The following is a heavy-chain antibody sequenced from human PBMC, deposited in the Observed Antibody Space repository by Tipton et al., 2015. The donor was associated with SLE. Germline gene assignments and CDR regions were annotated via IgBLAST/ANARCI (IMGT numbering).Heavy chain of an antibody. CDR1: GGSFSGYH. D-gene: IGHD3-10*01. CDR2: INHSGST. V-gene: IGHV4-34*01. J-gene: IGHJ4*02. CDR3: ARGSGNFDY. Sequence: TLSLTCSIYGGSFSGYHWSWIRQPPGKGLEWIGEINHSGSTNYNPSLKSRVTISVDTSKNQFSLKLSSVTAADTAVYYCARGSGNFDYWGQGTLVTVSS.